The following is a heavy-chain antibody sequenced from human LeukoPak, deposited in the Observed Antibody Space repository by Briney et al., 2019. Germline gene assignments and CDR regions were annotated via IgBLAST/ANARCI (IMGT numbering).Heavy chain of an antibody. Sequence: GGSLRLSCAASGFTFSSYSMTWVRQAPGKGLEWVSSISSSGSTIYYADSVKGRFTISRDNAKNSLYLQMNSLRAEDTAVYYCAREGAFGSYFDYWGQGTLVTVSS. J-gene: IGHJ4*02. V-gene: IGHV3-21*04. D-gene: IGHD1-26*01. CDR3: AREGAFGSYFDY. CDR2: ISSSGSTI. CDR1: GFTFSSYS.